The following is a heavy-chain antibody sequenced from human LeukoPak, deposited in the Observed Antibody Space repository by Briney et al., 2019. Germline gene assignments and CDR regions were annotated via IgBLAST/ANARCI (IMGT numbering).Heavy chain of an antibody. J-gene: IGHJ6*03. V-gene: IGHV1-2*06. D-gene: IGHD5-24*01. CDR1: GYTFTGYY. Sequence: ASVKVSCKASGYTFTGYYMHWMRQAPGQGLEWMGRINPNSGGTNYAQKFQGRVTMTRDTSISTAYMELSGLRSDDTAVYYCARKAGYKDFYYYYYYMDVWGKGTTVTVSS. CDR3: ARKAGYKDFYYYYYYMDV. CDR2: INPNSGGT.